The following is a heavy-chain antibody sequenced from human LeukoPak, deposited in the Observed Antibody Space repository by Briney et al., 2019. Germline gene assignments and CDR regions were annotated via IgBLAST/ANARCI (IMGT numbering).Heavy chain of an antibody. J-gene: IGHJ4*02. CDR3: AKDPAVRYFDWPY. V-gene: IGHV3-30*02. Sequence: GGSLRLSCAASGFTFSSYGMHWVRQAPGKGLEWVAFIRYDGSNKYYADSVKGRFTISRDNSKNTLYLQMNSLRTEDTAVYYCAKDPAVRYFDWPYWGQGTLVTVSS. D-gene: IGHD3-9*01. CDR2: IRYDGSNK. CDR1: GFTFSSYG.